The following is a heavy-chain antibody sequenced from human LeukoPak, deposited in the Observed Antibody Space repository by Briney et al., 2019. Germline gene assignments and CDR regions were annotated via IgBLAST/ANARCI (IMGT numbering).Heavy chain of an antibody. Sequence: ASVKVSCKAFGYTFTSNYMHWVRQAPGQGPEWMGVISPSGGSTTYAQKFQGRVTLTRDMSTSTDYLELSSLRSEDTALYYCAKSRQKQQLVDYWGQGTLVTVSS. J-gene: IGHJ4*02. V-gene: IGHV1-46*01. CDR3: AKSRQKQQLVDY. D-gene: IGHD6-13*01. CDR1: GYTFTSNY. CDR2: ISPSGGST.